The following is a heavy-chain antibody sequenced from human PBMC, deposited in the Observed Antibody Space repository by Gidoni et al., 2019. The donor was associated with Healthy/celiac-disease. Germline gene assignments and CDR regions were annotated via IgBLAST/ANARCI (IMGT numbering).Heavy chain of an antibody. CDR3: AKAHPPYDSSGYIDY. V-gene: IGHV3-23*01. Sequence: EVQLLESGGGLVQPGGSLSLSCAASGFTFSRYAMSWVRQAPGKGLAWVSAISGSGGSTYYTDSVKGRFTISRDNSKNTLYLQMNSLRAEDTAVYYCAKAHPPYDSSGYIDYWGQGTLVTVSS. J-gene: IGHJ4*02. D-gene: IGHD3-22*01. CDR2: ISGSGGST. CDR1: GFTFSRYA.